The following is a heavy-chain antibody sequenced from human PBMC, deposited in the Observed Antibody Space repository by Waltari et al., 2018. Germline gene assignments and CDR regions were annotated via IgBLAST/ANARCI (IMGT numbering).Heavy chain of an antibody. CDR1: GGSITNTKHY. CDR3: ATYIGASVGTAAFDV. J-gene: IGHJ3*01. V-gene: IGHV4-39*01. Sequence: QLQLPESGPGLVKPSETLSLPCSFSGGSITNTKHYWGWIRQPPGQGLEWSGTMSYLGATYSTPSLKSRVTISRDTSTNQLSLKLGSVTAADTAMYYCATYIGASVGTAAFDVWGQGTMVTVSS. D-gene: IGHD5-12*01. CDR2: MSYLGAT.